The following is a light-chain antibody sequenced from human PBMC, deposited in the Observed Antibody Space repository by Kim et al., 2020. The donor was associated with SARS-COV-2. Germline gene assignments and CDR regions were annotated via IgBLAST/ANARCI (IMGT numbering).Light chain of an antibody. CDR2: LNSDGSH. J-gene: IGLJ2*01. CDR3: QTWGTGIQV. CDR1: SGHSSYA. Sequence: QPVLTQSPSASASLGASVKLICTLSSGHSSYAIAWHQQQPEKGPRYLMKLNSDGSHSKGDGIPDRFSGSSSGAERYLTISSLQSEDEADYYCQTWGTGIQVFGGGTQLTVL. V-gene: IGLV4-69*01.